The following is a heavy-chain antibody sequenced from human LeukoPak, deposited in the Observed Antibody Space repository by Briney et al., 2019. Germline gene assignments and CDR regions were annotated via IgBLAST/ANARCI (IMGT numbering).Heavy chain of an antibody. J-gene: IGHJ4*02. CDR2: VQCSGNT. CDR1: GASVSRYY. V-gene: IGHV4-59*02. Sequence: SEPLSLTCTVSGASVSRYYSYWVRQSPGKGLEWIGYVQCSGNTYYSPYLKSRVSLSVDAHKTQFSLNLSSVTAADTAVYYCARDQAVTYFGYWGQGALVPVLS. CDR3: ARDQAVTYFGY. D-gene: IGHD4-17*01.